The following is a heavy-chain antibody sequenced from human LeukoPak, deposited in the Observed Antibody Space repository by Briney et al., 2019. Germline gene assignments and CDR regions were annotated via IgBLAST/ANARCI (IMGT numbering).Heavy chain of an antibody. J-gene: IGHJ6*03. Sequence: PSETLSLTCTVSGGSISSYYWSWIRQPPGKGLEWIGYIYYSGSTNYNPSLKSRVTISVDTSKNQFSLKLSSVTAADTAVYYCAREIHSRSDSSGFFYYYYYMDVWGKGTTVTISS. CDR2: IYYSGST. V-gene: IGHV4-59*01. CDR3: AREIHSRSDSSGFFYYYYYMDV. CDR1: GGSISSYY. D-gene: IGHD3-22*01.